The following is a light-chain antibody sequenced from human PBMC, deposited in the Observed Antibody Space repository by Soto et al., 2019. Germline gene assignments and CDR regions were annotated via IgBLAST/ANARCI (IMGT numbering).Light chain of an antibody. CDR1: RSDIGGRNF. J-gene: IGLJ2*01. V-gene: IGLV2-14*01. CDR2: EVT. Sequence: QSALTQPASVSVAPGQSITLSCTGTRSDIGGRNFVSLYQQHPGKAPKLIIYEVTNRPSGVSSRFTGSKSGNTASLTISGLLAEDEADYYCSSYTRITTLVLFGGGTQVTVL. CDR3: SSYTRITTLVL.